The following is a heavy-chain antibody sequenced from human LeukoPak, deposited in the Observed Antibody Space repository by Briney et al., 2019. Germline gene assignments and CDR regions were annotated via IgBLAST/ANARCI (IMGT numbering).Heavy chain of an antibody. J-gene: IGHJ6*03. CDR1: GGTFSSYA. D-gene: IGHD3-16*02. V-gene: IGHV1-69*05. Sequence: SVKVSCKASGGTFSSYAISWVRQAPGQGLEWMGGIIPIFGTANYAQKFQGRVTITTDEYTSTAYMERSRLRSEDTAVYYCAREKSGLRLGELSPYYYYYMDVWGKGTTVTVSS. CDR2: IIPIFGTA. CDR3: AREKSGLRLGELSPYYYYYMDV.